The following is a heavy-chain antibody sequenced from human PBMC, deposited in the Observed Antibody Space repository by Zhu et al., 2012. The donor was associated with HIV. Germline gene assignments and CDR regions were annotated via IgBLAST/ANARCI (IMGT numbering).Heavy chain of an antibody. CDR2: INHSGGT. Sequence: QVQLQQWGAGPLKPSETLSLTCAVYGGSFSDSYWNWIRQPPGKGLEWIGEINHSGGTKYNPSLKSRVTILVDTSKNQFSLKLHSVTAADTAVYFCARKWGAAFDHWGQGSPGH. CDR3: ARKWGAAFDH. J-gene: IGHJ5*02. V-gene: IGHV4-34*01. D-gene: IGHD1-26*01. CDR1: GGSFSDSY.